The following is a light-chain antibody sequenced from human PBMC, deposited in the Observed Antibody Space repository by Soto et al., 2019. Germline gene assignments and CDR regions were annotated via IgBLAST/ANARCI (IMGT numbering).Light chain of an antibody. CDR1: QTVRNNY. CDR2: DAS. J-gene: IGKJ4*01. V-gene: IGKV3-20*01. Sequence: EVVLTQSPGTLSLSPGERATLSCRASQTVRNNYLAWYQQKPGQAPRLLIYDASSRATGIPDRFSGGGSGTHFTLTISRLEPEDFAVYYCQQFSSYPLTFGGGTKVEIK. CDR3: QQFSSYPLT.